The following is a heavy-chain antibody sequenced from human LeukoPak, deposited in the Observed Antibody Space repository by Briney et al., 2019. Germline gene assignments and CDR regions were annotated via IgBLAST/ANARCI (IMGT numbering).Heavy chain of an antibody. CDR3: AKSAVGATLGDY. J-gene: IGHJ4*02. Sequence: GGSPRLSCAASGFTFSSYGMHWVRQAPGKGLEWVAFIRYDGSNKYYADSVKGRFTISRDNSRDTLYLQMISLRAEDTAVYYFAKSAVGATLGDYWGQGTPVTVSS. CDR1: GFTFSSYG. D-gene: IGHD1-26*01. V-gene: IGHV3-30*02. CDR2: IRYDGSNK.